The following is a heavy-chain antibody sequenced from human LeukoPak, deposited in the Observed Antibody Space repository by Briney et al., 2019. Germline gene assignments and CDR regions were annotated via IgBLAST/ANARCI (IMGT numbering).Heavy chain of an antibody. CDR3: AKGPYQLLSLVDY. CDR1: GFTFSSYG. D-gene: IGHD2-2*01. CDR2: IWYDGSNK. V-gene: IGHV3-33*06. J-gene: IGHJ4*02. Sequence: PGRSLRLSCAASGFTFSSYGMHWVRQAPGKGLEWVAVIWYDGSNKYYADSVKGRFTISRDNSKNTLYLQMNSLRAEDTAVYYCAKGPYQLLSLVDYWGQGTLVTVSS.